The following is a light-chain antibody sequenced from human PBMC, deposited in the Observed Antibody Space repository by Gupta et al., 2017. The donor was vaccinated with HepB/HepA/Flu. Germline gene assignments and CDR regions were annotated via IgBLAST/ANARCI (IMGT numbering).Light chain of an antibody. CDR3: LSYPKNNTRL. CDR2: DVF. V-gene: IGLV2-14*01. CDR1: SSDVGTYNF. J-gene: IGLJ1*01. Sequence: QSALAQPASVSGSPGQSITISCTGTSSDVGTYNFVSWYQQHPGKAPKLLILDVFNRPSGVANRFSGSASLRPASLTLSGLPADDAADYYCLSYPKNNTRLFGPGTTVTVL.